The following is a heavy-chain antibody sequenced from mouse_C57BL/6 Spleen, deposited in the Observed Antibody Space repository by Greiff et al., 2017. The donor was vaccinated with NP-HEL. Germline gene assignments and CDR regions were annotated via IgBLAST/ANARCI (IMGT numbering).Heavy chain of an antibody. J-gene: IGHJ3*01. CDR3: ARAKLGTGTRFAY. Sequence: EVQLQQSGPELVKPGASVKISCKASGYTFTDYYMNWVKQSHGKSLEWIGDINPNNGGTSYNQKFKGKATLTVDKSSSTAYMELRSLTSEDSAVYYCARAKLGTGTRFAYWGQGTLVTVSA. V-gene: IGHV1-26*01. D-gene: IGHD4-1*01. CDR2: INPNNGGT. CDR1: GYTFTDYY.